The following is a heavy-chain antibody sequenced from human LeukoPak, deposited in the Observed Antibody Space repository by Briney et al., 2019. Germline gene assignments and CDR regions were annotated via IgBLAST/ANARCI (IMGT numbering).Heavy chain of an antibody. D-gene: IGHD1-26*01. CDR3: AKDHPGSYGN. CDR1: GFIFTNYA. Sequence: PGGSLRLSCAASGFIFTNYALSWVRQAPGKGLEWVSFISGVGDSTYYADSVKGRFTISRDNSKNTLYLQMDNLRAEDTAVYYCAKDHPGSYGNWGQGTLVTVSS. J-gene: IGHJ4*02. V-gene: IGHV3-23*01. CDR2: ISGVGDST.